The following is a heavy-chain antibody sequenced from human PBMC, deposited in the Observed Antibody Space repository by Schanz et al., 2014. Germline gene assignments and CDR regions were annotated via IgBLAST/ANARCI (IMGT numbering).Heavy chain of an antibody. D-gene: IGHD3-10*01. CDR3: ARVHIATYHYNSPGAFDI. Sequence: QVQLVQSGAEVKKAGASVKVSCKASGYSFTEYYIQWVRQAPGQGPELMGWINAHTGNTQYAQKFQGRVNMTRDTVTTTVHLELTRLRTDDTAIYYCARVHIATYHYNSPGAFDIWGQGTRVTVSS. CDR2: INAHTGNT. CDR1: GYSFTEYY. J-gene: IGHJ3*02. V-gene: IGHV1-2*02.